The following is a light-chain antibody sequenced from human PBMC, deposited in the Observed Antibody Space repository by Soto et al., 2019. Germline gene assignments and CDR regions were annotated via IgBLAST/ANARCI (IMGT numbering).Light chain of an antibody. CDR3: QQYGDWPLT. CDR2: ATS. CDR1: QSVGNN. Sequence: EIVLTQSPATLSVSPGERATLSCRASQSVGNNFAWYQQKPGQAPRLLIFATSTRATGVPDRFSGSGSGTEFTLNISSLQSEDFAVYYCQQYGDWPLTFGGGAKVEIE. J-gene: IGKJ4*01. V-gene: IGKV3-15*01.